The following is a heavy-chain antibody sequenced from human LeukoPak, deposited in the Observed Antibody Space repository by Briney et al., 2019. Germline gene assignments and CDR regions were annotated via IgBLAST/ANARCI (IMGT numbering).Heavy chain of an antibody. Sequence: GGSLRLSCAASGYTVSGNYMSWVRQAPGKGLEWISTTNSGGTTTYYAESVKGRFTISRDNFKNALYLQMSSLRVEDTAIYYCAKQSYARSLGEGGPGTLVTVSS. CDR2: TNSGGTTT. CDR1: GYTVSGNY. V-gene: IGHV3-66*04. J-gene: IGHJ4*02. CDR3: AKQSYARSLGE. D-gene: IGHD3-10*02.